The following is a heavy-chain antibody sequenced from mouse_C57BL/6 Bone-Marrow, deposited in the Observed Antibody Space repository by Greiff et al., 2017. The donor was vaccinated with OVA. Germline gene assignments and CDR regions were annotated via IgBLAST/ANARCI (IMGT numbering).Heavy chain of an antibody. V-gene: IGHV14-1*01. D-gene: IGHD1-1*01. CDR3: TAGSSPYWYFDV. J-gene: IGHJ1*03. Sequence: VQLQQSGAELVRPGASVKLSCTASGFNMKDYDMHWVKQRPEQGLEWIGRIDPEAGDTEYAPKFQGKATMTADTSSNTAYLQLSSLTSEDTAVYYCTAGSSPYWYFDVWGTGTTVTVSS. CDR2: IDPEAGDT. CDR1: GFNMKDYD.